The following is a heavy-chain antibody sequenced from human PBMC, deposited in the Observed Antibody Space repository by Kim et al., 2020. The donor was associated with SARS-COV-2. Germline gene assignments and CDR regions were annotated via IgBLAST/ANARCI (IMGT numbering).Heavy chain of an antibody. J-gene: IGHJ4*02. D-gene: IGHD3-9*01. CDR3: ASLSPGIAINHDY. Sequence: GGSLRLSCAASEFIFRNYWMNWVRQAPGKGLEWVASIKQDGSEKYYVDSVKGRFTISRDNARNSLSLQMNNLRAEDTAMYYCASLSPGIAINHDYWGQGTLVTVSS. V-gene: IGHV3-7*01. CDR1: EFIFRNYW. CDR2: IKQDGSEK.